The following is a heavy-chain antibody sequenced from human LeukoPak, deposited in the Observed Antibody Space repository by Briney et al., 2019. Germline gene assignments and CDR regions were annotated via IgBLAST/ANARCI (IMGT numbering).Heavy chain of an antibody. CDR3: ARLTYYYESSGCYPDY. Sequence: SETLSLTCTVSGGSISSYYWSWIRQPPGKGLEWIGEINHSGSTNYNPSLKSRVTISVDTSKNQFSLKLSSVTAADTAVYYCARLTYYYESSGCYPDYWGQGTLVTVSS. CDR2: INHSGST. V-gene: IGHV4-34*01. D-gene: IGHD3-22*01. J-gene: IGHJ4*02. CDR1: GGSISSYY.